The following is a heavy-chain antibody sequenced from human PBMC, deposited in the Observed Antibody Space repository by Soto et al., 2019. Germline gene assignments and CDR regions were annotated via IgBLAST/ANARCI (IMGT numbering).Heavy chain of an antibody. CDR3: ARDSSVRGGMDV. D-gene: IGHD3-22*01. V-gene: IGHV3-30-3*01. Sequence: QVQLVESGGGVVQPGRSLRLSCAASGFTFSSYAMHWVRQAPGKGLEWVAVISYDGSNKYYADSVKGRFTISRDNSKNTLYLQMNSLRAEDTAVYYCARDSSVRGGMDVWGRGTTVTVSS. J-gene: IGHJ6*02. CDR2: ISYDGSNK. CDR1: GFTFSSYA.